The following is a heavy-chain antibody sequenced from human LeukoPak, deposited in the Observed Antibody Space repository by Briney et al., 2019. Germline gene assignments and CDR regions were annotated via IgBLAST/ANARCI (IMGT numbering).Heavy chain of an antibody. CDR1: GGSISSYY. D-gene: IGHD1-26*01. CDR3: TRGGELMNF. Sequence: SETLSLTCTVSGGSISSYYWSWIRQPPGKGLEWIGYIYYSGSSNYNPSLKSRVTISVDTSKNQFSLKLSSVTAADTAVYYCTRGGELMNFWGQGTLVTVSS. V-gene: IGHV4-59*08. J-gene: IGHJ4*02. CDR2: IYYSGSS.